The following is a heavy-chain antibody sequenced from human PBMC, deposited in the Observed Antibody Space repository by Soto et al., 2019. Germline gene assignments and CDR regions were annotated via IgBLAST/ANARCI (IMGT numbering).Heavy chain of an antibody. D-gene: IGHD3-10*01. CDR1: GFTFSSYG. CDR2: ISYDGSNK. J-gene: IGHJ4*02. V-gene: IGHV3-30*03. CDR3: ATQTMVRGGSMDY. Sequence: QVQLVESGGGVVQPGRSLRLSCAASGFTFSSYGMHWVRQAPGKGLEWVAVISYDGSNKYYADSVKGRFTISRDNSKNTLYLQMNSLRAEDTAVYYCATQTMVRGGSMDYWGQGTLVTVSS.